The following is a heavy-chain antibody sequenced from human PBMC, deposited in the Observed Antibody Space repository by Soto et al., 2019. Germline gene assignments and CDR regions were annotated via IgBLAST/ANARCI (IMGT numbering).Heavy chain of an antibody. Sequence: EVQLLESGGGLVQPGGSPRLSCAASGFTFSSYAMSWVRQAPGKGLEWVSAISGSGGSTYYADSVKGRFTISRDNSKNTLYLQMNSLRAEDTAVYYCAKTGDDFWSGYSDYWGQGTLVTVSS. V-gene: IGHV3-23*01. CDR1: GFTFSSYA. D-gene: IGHD3-3*01. CDR2: ISGSGGST. J-gene: IGHJ4*02. CDR3: AKTGDDFWSGYSDY.